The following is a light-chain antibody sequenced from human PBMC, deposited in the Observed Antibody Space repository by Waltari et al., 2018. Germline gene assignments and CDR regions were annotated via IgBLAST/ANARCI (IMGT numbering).Light chain of an antibody. Sequence: EIVLTQSPGTLSLSPGERATLSCRASQAVSRFLAWYQQKPGQAPRLLIYDTSTRATGIPDMFSGSGSGTDFSLTISRLEPEDFAVYYCQKYGSLPATFGQGTKVEIK. CDR3: QKYGSLPAT. J-gene: IGKJ1*01. CDR1: QAVSRF. CDR2: DTS. V-gene: IGKV3-20*01.